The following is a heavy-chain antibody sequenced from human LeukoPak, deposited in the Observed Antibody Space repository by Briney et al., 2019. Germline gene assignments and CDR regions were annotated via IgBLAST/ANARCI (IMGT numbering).Heavy chain of an antibody. D-gene: IGHD5-18*01. CDR2: ISYDGSNK. CDR3: AKGGLLPIQLSGEDYFDY. CDR1: GFTFSSYG. V-gene: IGHV3-30*18. Sequence: PGGSLRLSCAASGFTFSSYGMHWVRQAPGTGLEWVAVISYDGSNKYYADSVKGRFTISRDNSKNTLYLQMNSLRAEDTAVYYCAKGGLLPIQLSGEDYFDYWGQGTLVTVSS. J-gene: IGHJ4*02.